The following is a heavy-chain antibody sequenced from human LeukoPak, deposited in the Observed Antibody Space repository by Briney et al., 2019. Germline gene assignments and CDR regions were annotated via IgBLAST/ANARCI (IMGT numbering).Heavy chain of an antibody. J-gene: IGHJ4*02. CDR3: ARLTVLRFLEWHFDY. V-gene: IGHV4-39*01. Sequence: SETLSLTCTVSGGSISSGSYYWDWIRQPPGKGLEWIGNFYDSGSTWYNPSLKSRVAISGDTSKNQFSLKLTSVTAADTAVYYCARLTVLRFLEWHFDYWGQGTLVTVSS. D-gene: IGHD3-3*01. CDR1: GGSISSGSYY. CDR2: FYDSGST.